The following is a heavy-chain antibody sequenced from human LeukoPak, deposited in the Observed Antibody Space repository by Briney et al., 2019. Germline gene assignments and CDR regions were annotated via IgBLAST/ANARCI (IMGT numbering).Heavy chain of an antibody. CDR1: RFTFNSYA. Sequence: GGSLRLSCAASRFTFNSYAMSWVRQAPGKGLEWVSVIGGSNGITFYVGSVKGRFTISRDNSKNTLYLQMNSLRAEDTAVYYCAKPQAQDSTVTKIYYYYYGMDVWGQGTTVTVSS. CDR2: IGGSNGIT. CDR3: AKPQAQDSTVTKIYYYYYGMDV. V-gene: IGHV3-23*01. D-gene: IGHD4-17*01. J-gene: IGHJ6*02.